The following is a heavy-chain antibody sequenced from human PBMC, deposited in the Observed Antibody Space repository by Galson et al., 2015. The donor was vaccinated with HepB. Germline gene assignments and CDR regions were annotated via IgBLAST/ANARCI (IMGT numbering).Heavy chain of an antibody. D-gene: IGHD3-10*01. V-gene: IGHV3-23*01. CDR2: ISGGGGTT. Sequence: SLRLSCAASGFTFRSYAMSWVRQAPGKGLEWVSAISGGGGTTYYANSVKGRFTISRDNSKNTLYLQMSSLRAEDTAVYHCAKDSRDTYGCETSGDYFDSWGQGTLVTVSS. CDR1: GFTFRSYA. CDR3: AKDSRDTYGCETSGDYFDS. J-gene: IGHJ4*02.